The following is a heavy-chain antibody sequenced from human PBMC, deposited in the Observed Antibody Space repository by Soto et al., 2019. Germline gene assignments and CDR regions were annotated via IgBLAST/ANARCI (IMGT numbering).Heavy chain of an antibody. CDR3: VVRGSAFDI. V-gene: IGHV3-64D*08. CDR2: ISGDGGNT. J-gene: IGHJ3*02. Sequence: GGSLRLSCSGSGFTLRGDAVHWVRQAPGKGLEYVSGISGDGGNTYYADSVKGRFTTFRDKSKNSVIVQMSGLRPEDTAVYYCVVRGSAFDIWGQGTVVT. D-gene: IGHD3-10*01. CDR1: GFTLRGDA.